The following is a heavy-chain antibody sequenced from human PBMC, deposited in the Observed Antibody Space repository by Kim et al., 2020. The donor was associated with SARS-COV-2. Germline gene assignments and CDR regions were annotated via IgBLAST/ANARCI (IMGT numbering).Heavy chain of an antibody. D-gene: IGHD4-17*01. CDR2: IYYSGST. CDR1: GGSISSYY. J-gene: IGHJ3*02. Sequence: SETLSLTCTVSGGSISSYYWSWIRQPPGKGLEWIGYIYYSGSTNYNPSLKSRVTISVDTSKNQFSLKLSSVTAADTAEYYCARDSDYGDYVRAFDIWGQGTMVTVSS. V-gene: IGHV4-59*13. CDR3: ARDSDYGDYVRAFDI.